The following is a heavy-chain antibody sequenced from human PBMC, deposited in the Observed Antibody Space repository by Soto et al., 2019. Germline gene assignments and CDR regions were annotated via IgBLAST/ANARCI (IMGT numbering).Heavy chain of an antibody. J-gene: IGHJ6*04. CDR2: ISFDGSNK. D-gene: IGHD3-10*01. CDR1: GFTFSSYG. Sequence: GGSLRLSCAASGFTFSSYGMHWVRQAPGKGLEWVAVISFDGSNKYYADSVKGRFTISRDNSKNTLYLQMNSLRAEDTAVYYCATRGWMVRGPYATLDVWGKGTTVTVSS. V-gene: IGHV3-30*03. CDR3: ATRGWMVRGPYATLDV.